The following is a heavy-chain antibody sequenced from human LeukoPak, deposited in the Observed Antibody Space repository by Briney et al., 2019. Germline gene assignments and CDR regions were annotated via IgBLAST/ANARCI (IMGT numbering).Heavy chain of an antibody. V-gene: IGHV3-7*01. CDR3: ARDRALYDSRRGYYYTEDDY. J-gene: IGHJ4*02. D-gene: IGHD3-22*01. CDR2: INQDGSEK. Sequence: PGGSLRLSCAASGFTFSTYWMSWVRQAPGKGLEWVANINQDGSEKYYVDFVKGRFTISRDNAKSSVYLQMNSLRADDTSVYYCARDRALYDSRRGYYYTEDDYWGQGTLVTVSS. CDR1: GFTFSTYW.